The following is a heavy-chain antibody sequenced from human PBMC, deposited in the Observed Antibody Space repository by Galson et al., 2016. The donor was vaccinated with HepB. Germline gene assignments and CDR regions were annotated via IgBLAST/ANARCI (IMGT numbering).Heavy chain of an antibody. CDR3: ARRDRGCSGGTCFSRNFDY. D-gene: IGHD2-15*01. Sequence: QSGAEVKKPGESLRISCKASGYSFTNYWIGWVRQMPGEGLEWMGIIYPGDSDIRYNSSFQGQVTISADKSITTAYLQWGSLKASDSAIYFCARRDRGCSGGTCFSRNFDYWGQGTLVSVSS. V-gene: IGHV5-51*01. J-gene: IGHJ4*02. CDR1: GYSFTNYW. CDR2: IYPGDSDI.